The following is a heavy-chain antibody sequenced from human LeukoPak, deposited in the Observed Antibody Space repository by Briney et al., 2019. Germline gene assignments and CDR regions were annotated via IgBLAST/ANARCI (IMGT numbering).Heavy chain of an antibody. CDR3: RCYDGTGLRY. J-gene: IGHJ4*02. D-gene: IGHD3-22*01. CDR2: IKRKTDGGTI. V-gene: IGHV3-15*01. Sequence: GGSLRLSCTASELTFSSFAMSWVRQAPGKGLEWVGRIKRKTDGGTIDYAAPVKGRFSISRDDSKNTLYLQMNSLQIEDTAVYYCRCYDGTGLRYWGQGTLVTVSS. CDR1: ELTFSSFA.